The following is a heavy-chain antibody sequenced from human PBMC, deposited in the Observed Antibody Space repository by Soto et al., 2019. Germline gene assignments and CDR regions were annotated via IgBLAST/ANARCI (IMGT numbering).Heavy chain of an antibody. CDR1: GFTFSSYS. CDR3: AREDLVVVAANDHYYYYMDV. Sequence: GGSLRLSCAASGFTFSSYSMNWVRQAPGKGLEWVSYISSSSSTIYYADSVKGRFTISRDNAKNSLYLQMNSLRAEDTAVYYCAREDLVVVAANDHYYYYMDVWGKGTTVTVSS. D-gene: IGHD2-15*01. CDR2: ISSSSSTI. J-gene: IGHJ6*03. V-gene: IGHV3-48*01.